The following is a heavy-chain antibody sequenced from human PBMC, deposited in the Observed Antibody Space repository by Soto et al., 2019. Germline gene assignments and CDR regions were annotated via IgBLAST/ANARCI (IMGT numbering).Heavy chain of an antibody. CDR2: ISAYNGNT. V-gene: IGHV1-18*01. Sequence: QVQLVQSGAEVKKPGASVKVSCKASSYTFTSYGISWVRQAPGQGLEWMGWISAYNGNTNYAQKLQGRVTMTTDTATSTAYMELRSLRSDDTAVYYCARDRGPYYDFWSGYYTEAFDIWGQGTMVTVST. D-gene: IGHD3-3*01. CDR1: SYTFTSYG. J-gene: IGHJ3*02. CDR3: ARDRGPYYDFWSGYYTEAFDI.